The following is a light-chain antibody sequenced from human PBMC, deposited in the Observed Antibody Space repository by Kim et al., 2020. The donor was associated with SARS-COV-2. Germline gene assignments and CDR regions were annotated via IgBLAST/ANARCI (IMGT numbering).Light chain of an antibody. CDR2: VGTGGIVG. V-gene: IGLV9-49*01. CDR3: GADHASGSNFVYVV. CDR1: SGYSNYK. J-gene: IGLJ2*01. Sequence: QSVLTQPPSASASLGASVTLTCTLSSGYSNYKVDWYQQRPGKGPRFVMRVGTGGIVGSKGDGIPDRFSVLGSGLNRYLTINNIQEEDESDYHCGADHASGSNFVYVVFGGGTKLTVL.